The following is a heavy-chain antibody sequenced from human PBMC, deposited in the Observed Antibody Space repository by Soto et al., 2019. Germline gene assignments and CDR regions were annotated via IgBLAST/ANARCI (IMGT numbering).Heavy chain of an antibody. J-gene: IGHJ6*02. CDR2: IYYSGST. CDR3: ASSLPYYDFWSGYYTGYYYYCMDV. Sequence: SETLSLTCTVSGGSISSGCYYWSWIPHHPGKDLEWIVYIYYSGSTYYTPSLKSRVTISVDTSKNHFTLNLSPVTATDTSVYYCASSLPYYDFWSGYYTGYYYYCMDVWGQGTTVTVSS. D-gene: IGHD3-3*01. V-gene: IGHV4-31*03. CDR1: GGSISSGCYY.